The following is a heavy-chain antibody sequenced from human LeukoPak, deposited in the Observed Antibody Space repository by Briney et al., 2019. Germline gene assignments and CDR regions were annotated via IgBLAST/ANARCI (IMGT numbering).Heavy chain of an antibody. CDR2: INPNSGGT. D-gene: IGHD3-22*01. V-gene: IGHV1-2*02. CDR1: GYTFTGYY. Sequence: ASVKVSCKASGYTFTGYYMHWVRQAPGQGLEWMGWINPNSGGTNYAQKFQGRVTMTRDTSISTAYMELSRLRSDDTAVYYCARDSFPGRYYEGAFDIWGQGTMVTVSS. CDR3: ARDSFPGRYYEGAFDI. J-gene: IGHJ3*02.